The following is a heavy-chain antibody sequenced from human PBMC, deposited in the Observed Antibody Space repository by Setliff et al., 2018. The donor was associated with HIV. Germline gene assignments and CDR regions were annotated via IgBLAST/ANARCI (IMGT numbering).Heavy chain of an antibody. CDR3: ARDPDSSSFTSDY. CDR2: IYTSGST. Sequence: SETLSLTCTVSGGSISSGSYYWSWIRQPAGKGLEWIGRIYTSGSTNYNPSLKGRVTISVDTSKNQFSLKLSSVTAADTAVYYCARDPDSSSFTSDYWGQGTLVTVSS. J-gene: IGHJ4*02. CDR1: GGSISSGSYY. V-gene: IGHV4-61*02. D-gene: IGHD6-13*01.